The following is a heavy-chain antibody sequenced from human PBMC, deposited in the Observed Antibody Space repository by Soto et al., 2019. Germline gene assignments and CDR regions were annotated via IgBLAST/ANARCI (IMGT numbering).Heavy chain of an antibody. CDR2: ISYDGSLQ. Sequence: QAQLVESGGVVVQPGRSLRLSCAASGFAFSSYGMHWVRQAPGTGLEWVAVISYDGSLQHYADSVKGRFTISRDNSKNMVLLQISSLRAEDTAVYYCVSDRGYGHASVPYSWGQGTLVSVSS. J-gene: IGHJ4*02. CDR1: GFAFSSYG. V-gene: IGHV3-30*03. CDR3: VSDRGYGHASVPYS. D-gene: IGHD5-18*01.